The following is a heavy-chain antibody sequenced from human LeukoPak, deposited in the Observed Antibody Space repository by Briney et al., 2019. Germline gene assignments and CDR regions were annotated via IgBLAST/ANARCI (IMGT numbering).Heavy chain of an antibody. CDR3: ARDSGTTGEVKFDP. Sequence: SETLSLTCTVSGGSISSYYWSWIRQPPGKGLEWIGYIYYSGSTTYNPSLKSRVTMSVDTSKNQFSLKLSSVTAADTAVYYCARDSGTTGEVKFDPWGQGTLVTVSS. V-gene: IGHV4-59*12. D-gene: IGHD3-10*01. CDR1: GGSISSYY. CDR2: IYYSGST. J-gene: IGHJ5*02.